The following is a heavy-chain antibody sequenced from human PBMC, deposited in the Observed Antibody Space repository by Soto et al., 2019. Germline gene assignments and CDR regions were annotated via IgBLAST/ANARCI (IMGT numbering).Heavy chain of an antibody. CDR1: GYTFTSYA. Sequence: ASVKVSCKASGYTFTSYAMHWVRQAPGQSLEWMGGINPINGTAKYAQKFQGRVTITADTSTSTAYMELSSLRSEDTAVYYCARNLSPYYYDSSGHTFDYWGQGTLVTVSS. V-gene: IGHV1-3*01. CDR3: ARNLSPYYYDSSGHTFDY. D-gene: IGHD3-22*01. J-gene: IGHJ4*02. CDR2: INPINGTA.